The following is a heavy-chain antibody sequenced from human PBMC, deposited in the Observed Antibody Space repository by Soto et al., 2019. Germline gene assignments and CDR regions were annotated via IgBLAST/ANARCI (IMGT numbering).Heavy chain of an antibody. V-gene: IGHV3-13*01. CDR3: ARALYGSGSYYRNWFDP. Sequence: EVQLVESGGGLVQPGGSLRLSCAASGFTFSSYDMHWVRQATGKGLEWVSAIGTAGDTYYPGSVKGRFTISRENAKNSLYLQMNRLRAEDTAVYYCARALYGSGSYYRNWFDPWGQGTLVTVSS. D-gene: IGHD3-10*01. CDR1: GFTFSSYD. CDR2: IGTAGDT. J-gene: IGHJ5*02.